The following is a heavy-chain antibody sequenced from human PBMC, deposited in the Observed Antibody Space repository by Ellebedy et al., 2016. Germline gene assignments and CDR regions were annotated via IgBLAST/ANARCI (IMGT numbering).Heavy chain of an antibody. CDR2: ISGSNGNT. CDR1: GYSFSSYT. J-gene: IGHJ4*02. Sequence: ASVKVSCXGSGYSFSSYTIGWVRQAPGQGLEWMGWISGSNGNTKYAQKFQGRVTMTTDTSTNTAYMELRSLRFDDTAVYYCAREGAYDSGGYYELFDYWGQGTLVTVSS. V-gene: IGHV1-18*01. CDR3: AREGAYDSGGYYELFDY. D-gene: IGHD3-22*01.